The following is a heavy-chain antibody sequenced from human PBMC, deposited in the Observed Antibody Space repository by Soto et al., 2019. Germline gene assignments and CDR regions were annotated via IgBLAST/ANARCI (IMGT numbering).Heavy chain of an antibody. CDR3: ARDREDIVVVPAATAYYYYYGMDV. CDR1: GFTFSSYG. J-gene: IGHJ6*02. D-gene: IGHD2-2*01. Sequence: GGSLRLSCAASGFTFSSYGMHWVRQAPGKGLEWVAVIWYDGSNKYYADSVKGRFTISRDNSKNTLYLQMNSLRAEDTAVYYCARDREDIVVVPAATAYYYYYGMDVWGQGTTVTVS. V-gene: IGHV3-33*01. CDR2: IWYDGSNK.